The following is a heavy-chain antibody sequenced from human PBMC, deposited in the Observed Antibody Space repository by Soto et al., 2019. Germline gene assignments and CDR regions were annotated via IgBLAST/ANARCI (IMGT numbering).Heavy chain of an antibody. Sequence: PGGSLRLSCEASGFTFSNYAMSWVRQAPGKGLEWVSAISGSGGTTYYADSVRGRFTISRDNSKNTLYLQMNSLRTEDTAVYYCVHCSGGSCYQKWFDPWGQGTLVTVSS. D-gene: IGHD2-15*01. J-gene: IGHJ5*02. CDR3: VHCSGGSCYQKWFDP. CDR1: GFTFSNYA. V-gene: IGHV3-23*01. CDR2: ISGSGGTT.